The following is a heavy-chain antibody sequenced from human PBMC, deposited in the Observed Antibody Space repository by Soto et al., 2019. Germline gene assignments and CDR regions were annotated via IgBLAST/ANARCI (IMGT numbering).Heavy chain of an antibody. V-gene: IGHV3-49*03. CDR2: IRSKAYGGTT. CDR1: GFTFGDYA. CDR3: TRDSIYGSGSYDVFPTDY. Sequence: GGSLRLSCTASGFTFGDYAMSWFRQAPGKGLEWVGFIRSKAYGGTTEYAASVKGRFTISRDDSKSIAYLQMNSLKTEDTAVYYCTRDSIYGSGSYDVFPTDYWGQGTLVTVSS. D-gene: IGHD3-10*01. J-gene: IGHJ4*02.